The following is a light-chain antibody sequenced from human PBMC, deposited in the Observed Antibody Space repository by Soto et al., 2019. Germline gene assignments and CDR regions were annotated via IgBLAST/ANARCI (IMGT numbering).Light chain of an antibody. V-gene: IGKV1-5*01. J-gene: IGKJ1*01. Sequence: MTQSPATLSVSVGDRVTITCRASQSISSWLAWYQQKPGKAPKLLIYHASSLQSGVPLRFSGSGSGTEFTLTISSLQPDDFATFYCQQYKSYPSTFGQGTKVDIK. CDR1: QSISSW. CDR3: QQYKSYPST. CDR2: HAS.